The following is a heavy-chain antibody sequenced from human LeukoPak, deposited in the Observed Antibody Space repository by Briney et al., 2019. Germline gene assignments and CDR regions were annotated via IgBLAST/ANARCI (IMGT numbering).Heavy chain of an antibody. D-gene: IGHD3-22*01. Sequence: GGSLRLTCAASGFTFSSYWMHWVRQAPGKGLVWVSRINNDGTTTVYADSVRGRFTISRDNSKNTLHLQMNSLRAEDTAVYYCARGWSYYETTNWFDPWGQGTLVTVSS. J-gene: IGHJ5*02. CDR2: INNDGTTT. CDR1: GFTFSSYW. V-gene: IGHV3-74*01. CDR3: ARGWSYYETTNWFDP.